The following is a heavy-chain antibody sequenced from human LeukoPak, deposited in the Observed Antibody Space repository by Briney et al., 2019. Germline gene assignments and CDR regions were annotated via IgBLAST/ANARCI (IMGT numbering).Heavy chain of an antibody. CDR2: ISYDGSNK. CDR1: GFTFSSYA. J-gene: IGHJ4*02. V-gene: IGHV3-30-3*01. Sequence: GRSLRLSCAASGFTFSSYAMHWVRQAPGKGLEWVAVISYDGSNKYYADSVKGRFTISRDNSKNTLYLHMTSLRAEDTAVYYCARESPRDDYGDYFDSPPAADFDYWGQGTLVTVSS. CDR3: ARESPRDDYGDYFDSPPAADFDY. D-gene: IGHD4-17*01.